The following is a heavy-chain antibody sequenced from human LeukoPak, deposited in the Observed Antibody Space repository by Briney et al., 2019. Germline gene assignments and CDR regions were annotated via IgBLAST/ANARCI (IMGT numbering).Heavy chain of an antibody. CDR1: GFTFSSYG. J-gene: IGHJ4*02. D-gene: IGHD3-10*01. CDR2: IRYDGSNK. V-gene: IGHV3-30*02. CDR3: AKGRGMVRGVREPFDY. Sequence: PGGSLRLSCAASGFTFSSYGMHWVRQAPGKGLEWVAFIRYDGSNKYYADSVKGRFTISRDNSKSTLYLQMNSLRAEDTAVYYCAKGRGMVRGVREPFDYWGQGTLVTVSS.